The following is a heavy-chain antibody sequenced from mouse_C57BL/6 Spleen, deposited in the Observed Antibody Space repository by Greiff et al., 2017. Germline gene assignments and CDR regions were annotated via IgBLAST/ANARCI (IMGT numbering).Heavy chain of an antibody. J-gene: IGHJ1*03. Sequence: VQLQESGPGLVKPSQSLSLTCSVTGYSITSGYYWNWIRQFPGNKLEWMGYISYDGSNNYNPSLKNRISITRDTSKNQFFLKLNSVTTEDTATYYCAREDYYYGSSYFDVWGTGTTVTVSS. CDR1: GYSITSGYY. D-gene: IGHD1-1*01. CDR3: AREDYYYGSSYFDV. V-gene: IGHV3-6*01. CDR2: ISYDGSN.